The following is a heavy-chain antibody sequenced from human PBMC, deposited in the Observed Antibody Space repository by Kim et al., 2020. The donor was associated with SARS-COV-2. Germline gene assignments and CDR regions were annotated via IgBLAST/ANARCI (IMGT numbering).Heavy chain of an antibody. D-gene: IGHD2-2*01. Sequence: GGSLRLSCAASGFTFSSYAMHWVRQAPGKGLEWVAVISYDGNNKYYADSVKGRFTISRDNSKDTLFLQMNSLRTEDTAVYYCARGGWLQLLSLFDYWGQG. J-gene: IGHJ4*02. CDR2: ISYDGNNK. V-gene: IGHV3-30*04. CDR3: ARGGWLQLLSLFDY. CDR1: GFTFSSYA.